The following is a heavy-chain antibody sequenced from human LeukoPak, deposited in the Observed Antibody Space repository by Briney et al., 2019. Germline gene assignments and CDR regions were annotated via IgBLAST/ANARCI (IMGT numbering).Heavy chain of an antibody. V-gene: IGHV3-7*01. CDR2: IKEDGTQT. CDR3: ASHGNWRLDH. Sequence: PGGSLRLSCAASGFPFTGYWMTWVRQAPGKGLEWVANIKEDGTQTHYVDSVKGRFTISRDNAQNSLYLQMNSLRAEDTAVYHCASHGNWRLDHWGQGTLVTVSS. CDR1: GFPFTGYW. J-gene: IGHJ4*02. D-gene: IGHD1-20*01.